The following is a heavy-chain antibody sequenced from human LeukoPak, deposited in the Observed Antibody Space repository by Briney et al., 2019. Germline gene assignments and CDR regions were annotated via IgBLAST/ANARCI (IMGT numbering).Heavy chain of an antibody. Sequence: SVKVSCKASGGTFSSYAISWVRQAPGQGLEWMGGIIPIFGTANYAQKFQGRVTITADKSTSTAYMELSSLRSEDTAVYHCASGLGYCSSTSCYALGYWGQGTLVTVSS. CDR1: GGTFSSYA. V-gene: IGHV1-69*06. D-gene: IGHD2-2*01. CDR2: IIPIFGTA. CDR3: ASGLGYCSSTSCYALGY. J-gene: IGHJ4*02.